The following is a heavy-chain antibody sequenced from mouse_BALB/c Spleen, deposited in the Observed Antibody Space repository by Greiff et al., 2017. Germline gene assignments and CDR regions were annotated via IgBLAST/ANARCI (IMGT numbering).Heavy chain of an antibody. CDR1: GFTFSSYG. D-gene: IGHD2-14*01. CDR2: ISSGGSYT. J-gene: IGHJ1*01. Sequence: EVKLMESGGDLVKPGGSLKLSCAASGFTFSSYGMSWVRQTPDKRLEWVATISSGGSYTYYPDSVKGRFTISRDNAKNTLYLQMSSLKSEDTAMYYCARQGVRLYWYFDVWGAGTTVTVSS. CDR3: ARQGVRLYWYFDV. V-gene: IGHV5-6*01.